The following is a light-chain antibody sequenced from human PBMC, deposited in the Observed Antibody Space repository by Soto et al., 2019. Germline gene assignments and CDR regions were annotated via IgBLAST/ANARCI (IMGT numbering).Light chain of an antibody. J-gene: IGLJ3*02. Sequence: QSALTQPASVSGSVGQSITISCTGTSSDVGGYDFVSWYQHHPGKAPKLIIYEVRTRPSGVSDRFSGSKSGNTASLTISGLQAEDEADYYCSSYAGSSRVFGGGTKLTVL. V-gene: IGLV2-14*01. CDR3: SSYAGSSRV. CDR2: EVR. CDR1: SSDVGGYDF.